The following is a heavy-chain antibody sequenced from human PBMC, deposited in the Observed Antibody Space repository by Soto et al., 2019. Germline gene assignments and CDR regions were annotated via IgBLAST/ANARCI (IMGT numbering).Heavy chain of an antibody. V-gene: IGHV3-66*01. Sequence: GGSLRLSCAASGFTVSSDYMSWVRQAPGKGLEWVSLIYSDGTTYYADSVKGRFTISRDDSKKTAYLQMNSLESEDTAVYYCSRDDSDWFFNWGRGTLVTVSS. CDR2: IYSDGTT. CDR1: GFTVSSDY. D-gene: IGHD3-9*01. CDR3: SRDDSDWFFN. J-gene: IGHJ4*02.